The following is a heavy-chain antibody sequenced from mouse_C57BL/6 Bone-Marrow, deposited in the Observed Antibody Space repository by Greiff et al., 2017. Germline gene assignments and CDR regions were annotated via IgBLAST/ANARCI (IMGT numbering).Heavy chain of an antibody. CDR3: ASPDYAYAMDY. V-gene: IGHV2-2*01. J-gene: IGHJ4*01. Sequence: QVQLQQSGPGLVQPSQSLSITCTVSGFSLTSYGVHWVRQSPGKGLEWLGVIWRGGSTDYNAAFISRLSISKDNSKSQVFFKMNSLQADDTAIYYCASPDYAYAMDYWGQGTSVTVSS. D-gene: IGHD1-1*01. CDR1: GFSLTSYG. CDR2: IWRGGST.